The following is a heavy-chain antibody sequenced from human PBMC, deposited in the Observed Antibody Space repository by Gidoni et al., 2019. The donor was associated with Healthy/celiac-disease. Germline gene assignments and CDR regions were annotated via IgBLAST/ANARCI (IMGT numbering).Heavy chain of an antibody. Sequence: QVQRQESGPGLVKPSETLSLTCTASGGSFSSYYWSWIRQPPGKGLEWFGYIYYSGSTNYNPSLKIRVTISVDTSKNQFSLKLSSVAAADTAVYYCARGDVDTAMVKGWYFDLWSRGTLVTVSS. J-gene: IGHJ2*01. D-gene: IGHD5-18*01. CDR1: GGSFSSYY. CDR2: IYYSGST. CDR3: ARGDVDTAMVKGWYFDL. V-gene: IGHV4-59*08.